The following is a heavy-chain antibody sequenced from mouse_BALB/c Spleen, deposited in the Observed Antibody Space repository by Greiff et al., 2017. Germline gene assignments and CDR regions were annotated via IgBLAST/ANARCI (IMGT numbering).Heavy chain of an antibody. CDR3: ASDDYDLFAY. J-gene: IGHJ3*01. D-gene: IGHD2-4*01. Sequence: EVKLQQSGPGLVKPSQSLSLTCSVTGYSITSGYYWNWIRQFPGNKLEWMGYISYDGSNNYNPSLKNRISITRDTSKNQFFLQLNSVTTEDTATYYCASDDYDLFAYWGQGTLVTVSA. V-gene: IGHV3-6*01. CDR1: GYSITSGYY. CDR2: ISYDGSN.